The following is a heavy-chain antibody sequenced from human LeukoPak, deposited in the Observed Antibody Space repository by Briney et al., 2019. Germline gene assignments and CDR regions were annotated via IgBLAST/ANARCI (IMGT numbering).Heavy chain of an antibody. CDR3: AKDTLSMGDAFDI. V-gene: IGHV3-30*18. CDR2: ISYDGSNK. CDR1: GFTFSSYG. J-gene: IGHJ3*02. Sequence: GGSLRLSCAASGFTFSSYGMHWVRQAPGKGLEWVAVISYDGSNKYYADSVKGRFTISRDNSKNTLYLQMNSLRAEDTAVYYCAKDTLSMGDAFDIWGRGTMVTVSS.